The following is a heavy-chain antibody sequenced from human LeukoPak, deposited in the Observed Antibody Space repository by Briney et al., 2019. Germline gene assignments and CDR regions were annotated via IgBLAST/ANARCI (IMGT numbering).Heavy chain of an antibody. Sequence: PGGSLRLSCAASGFTFSSYEMNWVRQAPGKGLEWVSYISSSGSTIYYADSVKGRFTISRDNAKNSLYLQMNSLRAEDTAVYYCARELTTMTGFGDYWGQGTLVTVSS. V-gene: IGHV3-48*03. CDR3: ARELTTMTGFGDY. D-gene: IGHD4-17*01. CDR1: GFTFSSYE. J-gene: IGHJ4*02. CDR2: ISSSGSTI.